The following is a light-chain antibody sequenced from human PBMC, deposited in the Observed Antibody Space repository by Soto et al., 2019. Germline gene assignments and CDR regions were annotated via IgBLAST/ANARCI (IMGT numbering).Light chain of an antibody. V-gene: IGKV2D-29*01. Sequence: DIAMTQTPLSLSVTPGQSASISCKSSQTLLHSNGKSYLYWYLQKTGQTPQLLIYEVSNWFSGGPNRFSGSGSGTDFILTISRVEAEDVGVYYCLQTLQFPLTFGGGTKVEIK. CDR2: EVS. J-gene: IGKJ4*01. CDR3: LQTLQFPLT. CDR1: QTLLHSNGKSY.